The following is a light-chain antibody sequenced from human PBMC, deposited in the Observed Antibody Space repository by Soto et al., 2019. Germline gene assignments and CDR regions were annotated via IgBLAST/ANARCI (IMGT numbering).Light chain of an antibody. J-gene: IGKJ1*01. CDR1: QSISTY. CDR2: HAS. Sequence: DIQMTQSPSTLSASVGDRVAIICRASQSISTYLAWYQQKPGTAPKLLIYHASTLESGVPSRFSGSGSGTEFTLTISSLQPDDFATYYCQQYNSYSFGQGTKVDIK. V-gene: IGKV1-5*02. CDR3: QQYNSYS.